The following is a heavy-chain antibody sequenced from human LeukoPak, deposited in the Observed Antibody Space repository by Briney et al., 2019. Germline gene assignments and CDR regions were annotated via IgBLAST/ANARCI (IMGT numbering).Heavy chain of an antibody. Sequence: GASVKVSCKASGYTFTSYGISWVRQAPGQGLEWMGWISAYNGNTNYAQKFQGRVTITADKSTSTAYMELSSLRSEDTAVYYCASERSPDPSYYYYYMDVWGKGTTVTVSS. CDR1: GYTFTSYG. CDR2: ISAYNGNT. V-gene: IGHV1-18*01. J-gene: IGHJ6*03. CDR3: ASERSPDPSYYYYYMDV.